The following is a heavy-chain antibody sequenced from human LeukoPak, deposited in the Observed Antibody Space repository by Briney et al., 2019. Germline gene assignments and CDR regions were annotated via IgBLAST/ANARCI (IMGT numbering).Heavy chain of an antibody. J-gene: IGHJ4*02. CDR1: GYTFTNSD. CDR3: ARDSRYYDSSTYYFDY. CDR2: MNPNSGYT. V-gene: IGHV1-8*01. D-gene: IGHD3-22*01. Sequence: ASVKVSCKASGYTFTNSDINWVRQAPGQGLEWMGWMNPNSGYTGYAQKFQGRVTLTRDASTSTVYMELSSLRSEDTAVYYCARDSRYYDSSTYYFDYWGQGTLVTVSS.